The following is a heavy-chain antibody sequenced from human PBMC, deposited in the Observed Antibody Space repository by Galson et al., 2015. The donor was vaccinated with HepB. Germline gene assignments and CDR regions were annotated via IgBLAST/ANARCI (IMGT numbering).Heavy chain of an antibody. CDR2: INPNSGGT. D-gene: IGHD6-19*01. Sequence: SVKVSCKASGYTFTGYYMHWVRQAPGQGLEWMGRINPNSGGTNYAQKFQGRVTMTRDTSISTAYMELSRLRSDDTAVYYCARVGDGGWYIDYWGQGTLVTVSS. V-gene: IGHV1-2*06. J-gene: IGHJ4*02. CDR1: GYTFTGYY. CDR3: ARVGDGGWYIDY.